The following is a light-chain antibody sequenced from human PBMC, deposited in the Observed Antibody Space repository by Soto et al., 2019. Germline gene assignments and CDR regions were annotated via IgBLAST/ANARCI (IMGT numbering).Light chain of an antibody. J-gene: IGLJ1*01. Sequence: QSVLTQPASVSGSDGQSITISCTGTSSDVGGYNYVSWYQQRPGKAPTLMIFEVSNRPSGVSNRFSGSKSDNTASLTISGLQGDDEADYYCSSYTGNSPFFVFGTGTKLAVL. V-gene: IGLV2-14*01. CDR2: EVS. CDR3: SSYTGNSPFFV. CDR1: SSDVGGYNY.